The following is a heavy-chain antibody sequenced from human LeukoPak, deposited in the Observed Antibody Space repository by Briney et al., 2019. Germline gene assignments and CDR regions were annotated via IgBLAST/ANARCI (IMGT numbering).Heavy chain of an antibody. D-gene: IGHD2-15*01. CDR3: AKEERDSLYY. V-gene: IGHV3-30*18. CDR2: ISYDGTNK. CDR1: GFTFSSYV. J-gene: IGHJ4*02. Sequence: GESLRLSCAASGFTFSSYVMHWVRQAPGKGLEWVAVISYDGTNKYYVDSVKGRFTVSRDNSKNTLYLQMNSLRAEDTAVYYCAKEERDSLYYWGQGTLVTVSS.